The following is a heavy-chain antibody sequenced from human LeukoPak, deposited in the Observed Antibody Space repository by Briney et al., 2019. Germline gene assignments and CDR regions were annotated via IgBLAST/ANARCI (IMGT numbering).Heavy chain of an antibody. V-gene: IGHV3-33*01. CDR2: IWYDGSNK. D-gene: IGHD5-18*01. Sequence: PGGSLRLSCAASGFTFSSYGMHWVRQAPGKGLEWVAVIWYDGSNKYYADSVKGRFTISRDNSKNTLYLQMNSLRAEDTAVYYCARDPLPIQLWLFDYWGQGTLVTVSS. CDR3: ARDPLPIQLWLFDY. J-gene: IGHJ4*02. CDR1: GFTFSSYG.